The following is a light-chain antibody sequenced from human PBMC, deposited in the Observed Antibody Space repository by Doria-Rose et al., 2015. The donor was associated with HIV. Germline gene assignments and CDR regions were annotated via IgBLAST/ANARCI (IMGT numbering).Light chain of an antibody. CDR3: QQYYDTPS. J-gene: IGKJ3*01. CDR2: WAS. V-gene: IGKV4-1*01. CDR1: QSLLYTSKNY. Sequence: DIRVTQSPESLGMSLGERATLNCKSNQSLLYTSKNYLAWYQQQTGQPPKLLIYWASTRQSGVPARFSGSGSGTDFTLTIGSLDAEDVAVYYCQQYYDTPSFGPGTTVDIE.